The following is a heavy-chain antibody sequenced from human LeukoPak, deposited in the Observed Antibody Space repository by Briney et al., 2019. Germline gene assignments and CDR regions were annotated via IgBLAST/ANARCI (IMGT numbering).Heavy chain of an antibody. J-gene: IGHJ4*02. CDR3: ARRDIVVVVSASDY. V-gene: IGHV3-23*01. CDR1: GVSISSSNSY. Sequence: ETLSLTCTVSGVSISSSNSYWGWIRQPPGKGLEWVSGITASGDRTYYAHSVKGRFTLSRDNSKNTLFLQMNSLTVDDTAVYFCARRDIVVVVSASDYWGQGTLVTVSS. D-gene: IGHD2-15*01. CDR2: ITASGDRT.